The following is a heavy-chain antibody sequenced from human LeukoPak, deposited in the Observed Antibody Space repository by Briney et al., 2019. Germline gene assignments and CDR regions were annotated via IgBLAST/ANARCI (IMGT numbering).Heavy chain of an antibody. CDR2: IYYSGST. CDR1: GGSISSYY. D-gene: IGHD2-21*01. J-gene: IGHJ6*03. V-gene: IGHV4-59*01. CDR3: ARAGGEKDYYMDV. Sequence: SETLSLTCTVSGGSISSYYWSWIRQPPGKGLEWIGYIYYSGSTNYNPSLKSRVTISVDTSKNQFSLRLSSVTAADTAVYYCARAGGEKDYYMDVWGKGTTVTVSS.